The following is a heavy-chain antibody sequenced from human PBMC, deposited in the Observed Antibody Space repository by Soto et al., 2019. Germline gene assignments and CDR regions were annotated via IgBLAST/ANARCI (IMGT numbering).Heavy chain of an antibody. CDR2: ISYDGSNK. CDR1: GLTFTSYG. J-gene: IGHJ4*02. CDR3: AIANGWHFDYFDY. V-gene: IGHV3-30*03. D-gene: IGHD6-19*01. Sequence: QVQLVESGGGVVQPGGSLRLSCAATGLTFTSYGVHWVRQAPGKGLEWVAVISYDGSNKYSADSVKGRFTISRDNSRNTLYLQMNSLRVEHTAMYYCAIANGWHFDYFDYWGQGTLVTVSS.